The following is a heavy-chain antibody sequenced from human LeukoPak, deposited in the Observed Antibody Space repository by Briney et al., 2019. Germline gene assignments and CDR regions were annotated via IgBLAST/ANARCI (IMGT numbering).Heavy chain of an antibody. Sequence: PGGSLRLSCAASGFTVSSNYMSWVRQAPGKGLEWVSVIYSGGSTGYADSVKGRFTISRDNSKNTLYLQMNSLRAEDTAVYYCARRAGAYSHPYDYWGQGTLVTVSS. CDR1: GFTVSSNY. V-gene: IGHV3-53*01. CDR2: IYSGGST. J-gene: IGHJ4*02. CDR3: ARRAGAYSHPYDY. D-gene: IGHD4/OR15-4a*01.